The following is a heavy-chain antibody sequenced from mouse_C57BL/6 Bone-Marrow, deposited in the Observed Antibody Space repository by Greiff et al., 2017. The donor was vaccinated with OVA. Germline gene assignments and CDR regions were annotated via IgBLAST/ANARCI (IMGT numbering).Heavy chain of an antibody. V-gene: IGHV1-52*01. D-gene: IGHD2-5*01. CDR2: IDPSDSET. Sequence: QVQLQQPGAELVRPGSSVKLSCKASGYTFTSYWMHWVKQRPIQGLEWIGNIDPSDSETHYNQKFKDKATLTVDKSSSTAYMQLSSLTSEDSAVYYCARCDYSNYPFDYWGQGTTLTVSS. CDR3: ARCDYSNYPFDY. J-gene: IGHJ2*01. CDR1: GYTFTSYW.